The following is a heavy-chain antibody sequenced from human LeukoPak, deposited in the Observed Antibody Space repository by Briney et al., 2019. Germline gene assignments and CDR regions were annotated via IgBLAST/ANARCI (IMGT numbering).Heavy chain of an antibody. CDR1: GYTFTRDR. CDR2: ISAYNGNT. D-gene: IGHD3-3*02. V-gene: IGHV1-18*01. J-gene: IGHJ4*02. CDR3: ARALAGYLDY. Sequence: ASVKVSCKASGYTFTRDRISWVRQAPGQGLEWMGWISAYNGNTNYAQKLQGRVTMTTDTSTSTAYMELRSLRSDDTAVYYCARALAGYLDYWGQGTLVTVSS.